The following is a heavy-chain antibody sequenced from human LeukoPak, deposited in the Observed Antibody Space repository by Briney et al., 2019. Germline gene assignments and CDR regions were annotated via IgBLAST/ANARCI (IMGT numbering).Heavy chain of an antibody. D-gene: IGHD3-3*01. CDR3: AKDGLRFLEWLAVDAFDI. CDR2: ISGSGGST. J-gene: IGHJ3*02. Sequence: PWGSLRLSCAASGFTFSSYAMSWVRQAPGKGLVWVSAISGSGGSTYYADSVKGRFTISRDNSKNTLYLQMNSLRAEDTAVYYCAKDGLRFLEWLAVDAFDIWGQGTMVTVSS. CDR1: GFTFSSYA. V-gene: IGHV3-23*01.